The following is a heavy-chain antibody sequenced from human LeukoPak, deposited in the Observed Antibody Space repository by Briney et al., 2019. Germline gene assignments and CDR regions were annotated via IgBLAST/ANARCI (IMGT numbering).Heavy chain of an antibody. J-gene: IGHJ6*03. V-gene: IGHV3-23*01. CDR3: AKRGNPTVGHHYLDV. Sequence: GGSLRLSCAASGFIFSIYDMSWVRQAPGKGLEWVASITTSGGSTFYADSVMGRFTISRDNSRNTLYLQMNSLSAEDTAAYYCAKRGNPTVGHHYLDVWAKGPRSVSP. CDR1: GFIFSIYD. D-gene: IGHD1-1*01. CDR2: ITTSGGST.